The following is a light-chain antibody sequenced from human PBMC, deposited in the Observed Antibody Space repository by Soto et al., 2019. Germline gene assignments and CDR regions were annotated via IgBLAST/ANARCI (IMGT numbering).Light chain of an antibody. CDR3: QQYGGSPQVT. CDR2: DAS. J-gene: IGKJ4*01. Sequence: EIVLTQSPGTLSLSPGERATLSCRASQSVSSSYLAWYQQKPGQAPRLLIYDASSRATGIPDMFSGSGSGTDFTLTISRLEPEEFALYYCQQYGGSPQVTFGGGTKVEIK. CDR1: QSVSSSY. V-gene: IGKV3-20*01.